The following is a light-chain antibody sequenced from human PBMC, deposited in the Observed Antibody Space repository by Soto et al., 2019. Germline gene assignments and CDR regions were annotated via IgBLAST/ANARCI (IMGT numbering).Light chain of an antibody. CDR1: QGISNY. CDR2: AAS. Sequence: IQMTESPSSLSASVGDRVTITCRASQGISNYLAWYQQKPGKVPKLLIYAASTLQSGVPSRFSGSVSGTDGTITISSLQKEDGSAYYCQKSNSATLTFGGGTKVDIK. V-gene: IGKV1-27*01. J-gene: IGKJ4*01. CDR3: QKSNSATLT.